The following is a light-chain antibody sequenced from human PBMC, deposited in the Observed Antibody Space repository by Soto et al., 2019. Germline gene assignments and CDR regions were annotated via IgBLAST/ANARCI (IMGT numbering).Light chain of an antibody. CDR1: QSISDT. CDR3: QQRSNWPLT. V-gene: IGKV3-11*01. J-gene: IGKJ4*01. CDR2: GAS. Sequence: EIVLTQSPATLSLSPGERATLSCRASQSISDTLAWYQQKPGQAPRLLIHGASNRATGIPARFSGSGSGTDFTLTISSLEPEDFAVYYCQQRSNWPLTFGGGTKVDIK.